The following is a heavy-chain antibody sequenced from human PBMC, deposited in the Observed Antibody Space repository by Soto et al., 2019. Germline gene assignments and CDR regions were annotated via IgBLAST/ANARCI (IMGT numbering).Heavy chain of an antibody. Sequence: KPSETLSLTCTVSGGSISSSSYYWGWIRQPPGKGLEWIWSIYYSGSTYYNPSLKSRVTISVDTSKNQFSLKLSSVTAADTAVYYCAMPHDPVAGTWNAFDIWGQGTMVTVSS. CDR1: GGSISSSSYY. D-gene: IGHD6-19*01. CDR2: IYYSGST. CDR3: AMPHDPVAGTWNAFDI. V-gene: IGHV4-39*01. J-gene: IGHJ3*02.